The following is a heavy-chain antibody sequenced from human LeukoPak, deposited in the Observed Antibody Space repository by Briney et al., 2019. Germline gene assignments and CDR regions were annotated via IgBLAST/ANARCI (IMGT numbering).Heavy chain of an antibody. CDR3: AKSSTGRYYYYYGMDV. V-gene: IGHV3-23*01. CDR2: ISVSGGTT. Sequence: GGSLRLSCAASGFTFNSYAMTWVRQAPGKGLEWVSAISVSGGTTDYADSVKGRFTISRDNSKNTLYLQMNSLRAEDTAVYYCAKSSTGRYYYYYGMDVWGQGTTVTVSS. CDR1: GFTFNSYA. J-gene: IGHJ6*02.